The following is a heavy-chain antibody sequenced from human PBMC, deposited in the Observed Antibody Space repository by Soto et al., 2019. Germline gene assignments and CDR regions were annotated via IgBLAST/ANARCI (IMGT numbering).Heavy chain of an antibody. V-gene: IGHV4-31*03. CDR3: ARTSYSIVVVQAAIPPPVEFDI. J-gene: IGHJ3*02. CDR1: AGSISSVGYY. D-gene: IGHD2-2*01. CDR2: IYYRGTN. Sequence: SESMSLTCTVSAGSISSVGYYWSWLRQHPGKGLERIGYIYYRGTNYYNPSVKSRVTISVDTSKNQFSLKLSAVTAADTAVYYCARTSYSIVVVQAAIPPPVEFDIWGQGPMVTVSS.